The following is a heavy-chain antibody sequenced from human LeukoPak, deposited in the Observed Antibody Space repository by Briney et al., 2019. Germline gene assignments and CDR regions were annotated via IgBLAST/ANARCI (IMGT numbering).Heavy chain of an antibody. CDR1: GFIFNNYF. Sequence: GGSLRLSCTASGFIFNNYFLTWVRQAPGKGLEWVANINQHGNEKYYVDSVKGRFTISRDNAKNSLYLEMNSLRVEDTAVYYCARVAWYYMDVWVKGSTVTVCS. J-gene: IGHJ6*03. V-gene: IGHV3-7*01. CDR3: ARVAWYYMDV. CDR2: INQHGNEK.